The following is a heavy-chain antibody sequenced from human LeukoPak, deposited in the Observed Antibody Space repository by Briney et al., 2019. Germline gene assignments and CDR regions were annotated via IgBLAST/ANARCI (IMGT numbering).Heavy chain of an antibody. J-gene: IGHJ3*02. CDR3: ASISMSYGGNSFDAFDI. CDR1: GGSFSGYY. D-gene: IGHD4-23*01. V-gene: IGHV4-34*01. Sequence: SETLSLTCGVYGGSFSGYYWSWIRQPPGKGLEWIGEINHSGSTNYNPSLKSRVTISVDTSKNQFSLKLRSVTAADTAMYYCASISMSYGGNSFDAFDIWGQGTMVTVSS. CDR2: INHSGST.